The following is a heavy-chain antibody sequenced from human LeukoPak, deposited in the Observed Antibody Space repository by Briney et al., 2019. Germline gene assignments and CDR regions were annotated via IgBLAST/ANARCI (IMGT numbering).Heavy chain of an antibody. CDR1: GFTFSSYW. D-gene: IGHD2-15*01. Sequence: PGGSLRLSCAASGFTFSSYWMSWVRQAPGEGLEWVTNIKQDGSEKYYVDSVKGRFTISRDNAKNSLYLQLNSLRAEDTAVYYCARVAHAFDIWGQGTMVTVSA. J-gene: IGHJ3*02. V-gene: IGHV3-7*01. CDR2: IKQDGSEK. CDR3: ARVAHAFDI.